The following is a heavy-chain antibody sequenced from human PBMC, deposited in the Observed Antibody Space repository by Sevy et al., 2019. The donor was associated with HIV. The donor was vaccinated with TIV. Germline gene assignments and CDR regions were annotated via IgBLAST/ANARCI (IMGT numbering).Heavy chain of an antibody. J-gene: IGHJ5*02. D-gene: IGHD2-2*01. Sequence: SEILSLTCVVSGYSISSGYFWGWIRQSPGKGLEWIGSVYHSGSTHYNPSLKSRVIISVDTSKNQISLKVNSVTAADAVMYYCAREDCRIASCAGDWFDPWGQGTLVTVSS. V-gene: IGHV4-38-2*02. CDR2: VYHSGST. CDR1: GYSISSGYF. CDR3: AREDCRIASCAGDWFDP.